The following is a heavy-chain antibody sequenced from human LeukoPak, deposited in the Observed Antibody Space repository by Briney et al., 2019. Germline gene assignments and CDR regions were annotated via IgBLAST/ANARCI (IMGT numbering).Heavy chain of an antibody. J-gene: IGHJ4*02. CDR2: INPNSGGT. D-gene: IGHD5-24*01. CDR1: GYTFTGYY. V-gene: IGHV1-2*02. Sequence: ASVKVSCKASGYTFTGYYMHWVRQAPGQGLEWMGWINPNSGGTNYAQKFQGRVTMTRDTSISTAYMELSRLRSDDTAVYYCARESGLEMVTMFFDYWGQGTLDSVSS. CDR3: ARESGLEMVTMFFDY.